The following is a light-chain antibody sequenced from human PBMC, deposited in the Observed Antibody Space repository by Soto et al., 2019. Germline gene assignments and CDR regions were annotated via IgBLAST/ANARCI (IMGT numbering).Light chain of an antibody. CDR3: QQYYSYPQT. J-gene: IGKJ1*01. V-gene: IGKV1-39*01. CDR2: AAS. Sequence: DIQITPSPSSPSASVGDRVTITCPASQSISTFLNWYQQKPGNAPKSLIYAASNLQSGVPSRFSGSGSGTDFTLTISCLQSEDFATYYCQQYYSYPQTFGQGTKVDIK. CDR1: QSISTF.